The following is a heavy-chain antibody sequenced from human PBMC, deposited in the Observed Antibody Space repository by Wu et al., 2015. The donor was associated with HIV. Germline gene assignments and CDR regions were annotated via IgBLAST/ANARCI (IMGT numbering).Heavy chain of an antibody. D-gene: IGHD4-11*01. CDR3: TRGTRNFLFDY. Sequence: QVQLMQSGAEVKKPGASVKVSCKASGYTFTSFGVSWVRQAPGQGLEWMGWISGYNSNTNYAQQFQDRVTMTTDTSTNTAYMELTRLRPDDTALYFCTRGTRNFLFDYWGLGTLVIVSS. J-gene: IGHJ4*01. CDR2: ISGYNSNT. V-gene: IGHV1-18*01. CDR1: GYTFTSFG.